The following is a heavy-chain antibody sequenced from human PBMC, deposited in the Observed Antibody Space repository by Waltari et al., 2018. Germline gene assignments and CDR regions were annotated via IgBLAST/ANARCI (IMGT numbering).Heavy chain of an antibody. Sequence: QLQLVESGGGVVQPGGSLRLSCEASGFTFNNFGRHWVRQAPGKGLGGVAGIRYDGDNKCYADSVKGRFTISRDNSKNTLFLETNSLRIEDTAVYYCARDIIAPRPDGFDVWGQGTLVTVSA. J-gene: IGHJ3*01. D-gene: IGHD6-6*01. V-gene: IGHV3-33*01. CDR2: IRYDGDNK. CDR1: GFTFNNFG. CDR3: ARDIIAPRPDGFDV.